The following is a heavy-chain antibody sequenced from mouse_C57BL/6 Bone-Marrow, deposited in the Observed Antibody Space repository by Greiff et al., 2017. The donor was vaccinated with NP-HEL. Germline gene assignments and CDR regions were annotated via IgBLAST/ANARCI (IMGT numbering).Heavy chain of an antibody. CDR1: GFTFSSYA. J-gene: IGHJ2*01. V-gene: IGHV5-4*01. CDR3: ASHYYGSPYYFDY. CDR2: ISDGGSYT. D-gene: IGHD1-1*01. Sequence: VESGGGLVKPGGSLKLSCAASGFTFSSYAMSWVRQTPEKRLEWVATISDGGSYTYYPDNVKGRFTISRDNAKNNLYLQMSHLKSEDTAMYYCASHYYGSPYYFDYWGKGTTLTVSS.